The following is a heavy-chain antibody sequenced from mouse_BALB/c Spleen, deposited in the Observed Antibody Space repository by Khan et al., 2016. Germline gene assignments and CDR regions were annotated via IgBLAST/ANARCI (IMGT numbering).Heavy chain of an antibody. D-gene: IGHD3-3*01. CDR1: GYTFTTYW. V-gene: IGHV1-7*01. Sequence: QVQLQQSGAELAKPGASVKMSCKASGYTFTTYWMHWVKQRPGQDLEWIGYFNPSTGYTEFNQNFKDKATLTADKSSSTAYMQLSSLTSEDSAVYYCARSGAGNAFTYGGQGTLVTVSA. J-gene: IGHJ3*01. CDR3: ARSGAGNAFTY. CDR2: FNPSTGYT.